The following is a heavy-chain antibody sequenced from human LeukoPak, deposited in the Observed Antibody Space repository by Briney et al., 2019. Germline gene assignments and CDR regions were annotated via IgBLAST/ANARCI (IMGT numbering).Heavy chain of an antibody. V-gene: IGHV3-21*01. CDR3: ARDDRYGDLGNYYYYGMDV. CDR2: ISSSSSYI. J-gene: IGHJ6*02. Sequence: SGGSLRLSCAASGFTFSSYSMNWVRQAPGKGLEWVSSISSSSSYIYYADSVKGRFTISRDNAKNSLYLQMNSLRAEDTAVYYCARDDRYGDLGNYYYYGMDVWGQGTTVTVSS. D-gene: IGHD4-17*01. CDR1: GFTFSSYS.